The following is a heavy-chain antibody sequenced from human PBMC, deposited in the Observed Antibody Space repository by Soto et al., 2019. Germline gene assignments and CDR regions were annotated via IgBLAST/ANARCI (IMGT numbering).Heavy chain of an antibody. J-gene: IGHJ5*02. V-gene: IGHV4-34*01. D-gene: IGHD3-16*02. CDR1: GGSFSGYY. CDR3: ARGLPNYDYMWGSYRRNWFDP. Sequence: QVQLQQWGAGLLKPSETLSLTCAVYGGSFSGYYWSWIRQPPGKGLEWIGEINHSGSTNYNPSLKSRATISVDTSKNQFSLKLSSVTAADTAVYYCARGLPNYDYMWGSYRRNWFDPWGQGTLVTVSS. CDR2: INHSGST.